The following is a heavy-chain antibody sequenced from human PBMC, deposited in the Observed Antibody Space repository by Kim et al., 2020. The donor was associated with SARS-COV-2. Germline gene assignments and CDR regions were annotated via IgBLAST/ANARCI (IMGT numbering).Heavy chain of an antibody. CDR1: GGTFSSYA. V-gene: IGHV1-69*04. CDR3: AREDLAAPGLLDYYYGMDV. D-gene: IGHD1-26*01. Sequence: SVKVSCKASGGTFSSYAISWVRQAPGQGLEWMGRIIPILGIANYAQKFQGRVTITADKSTSTAYMELSSLRSEDTAVYYCAREDLAAPGLLDYYYGMDVWGQGTTVTVSS. J-gene: IGHJ6*02. CDR2: IIPILGIA.